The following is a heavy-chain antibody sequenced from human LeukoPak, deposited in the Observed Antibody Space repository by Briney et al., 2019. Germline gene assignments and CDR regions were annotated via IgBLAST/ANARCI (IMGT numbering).Heavy chain of an antibody. Sequence: PGGSLRLSCEASGFTFSSYGMHWVRQAPGKGLEWVAVMWYDGSNKYYADSVKGRFTISRDNSKNTLYLQMNSLRAEDTAVYYCAKLVATGVDFDYWGQGTLVTVSS. CDR2: MWYDGSNK. D-gene: IGHD5-12*01. CDR1: GFTFSSYG. V-gene: IGHV3-33*06. CDR3: AKLVATGVDFDY. J-gene: IGHJ4*02.